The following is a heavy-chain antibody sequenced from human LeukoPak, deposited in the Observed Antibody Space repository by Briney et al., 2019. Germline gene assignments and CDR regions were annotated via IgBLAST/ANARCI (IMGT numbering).Heavy chain of an antibody. CDR2: IKQGGREK. CDR1: GLTYSSYW. CDR3: ARPQDDYGDHGLYYYMQV. Sequence: HPGGSLRLSCSASGLTYSSYWMSCLRQAPGKGLEWVANIKQGGREKYYVDSVKGRFTLSRDNAKNSLYIQMNRLRAEDTAVYSCARPQDDYGDHGLYYYMQVWGKGTPVTVSS. J-gene: IGHJ6*03. V-gene: IGHV3-7*01. D-gene: IGHD4-17*01.